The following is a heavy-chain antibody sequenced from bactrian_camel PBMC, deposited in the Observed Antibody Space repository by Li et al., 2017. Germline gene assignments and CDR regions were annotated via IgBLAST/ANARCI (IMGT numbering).Heavy chain of an antibody. CDR1: GYIFSSCG. CDR3: PSDMGLGWWQYNY. D-gene: IGHD7*01. Sequence: HVQLVESGGGSVQAGESLKLSCVSSGYIFSSCGWAWYRQAPGKEREWVAKISSYGSTKYTDSVKGRFTISRDNAKNTLYLQMNSLISVDTALYYCPSDMGLGWWQYNYWGQGTQVTVS. CDR2: ISSYGST. J-gene: IGHJ4*01. V-gene: IGHV3S55*01.